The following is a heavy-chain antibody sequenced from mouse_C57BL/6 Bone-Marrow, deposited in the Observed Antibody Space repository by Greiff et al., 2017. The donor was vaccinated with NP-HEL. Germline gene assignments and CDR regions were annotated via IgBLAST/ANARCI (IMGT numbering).Heavy chain of an antibody. D-gene: IGHD2-4*01. CDR1: GFTFSSYT. V-gene: IGHV5-9*01. CDR3: ARRNYDYDEEAWFAY. Sequence: EVKVVESGGGLVKPGGSLKLSCAASGFTFSSYTMSWVRQTPEKRLEWVATISGGGGNTYYPDSVKGRFTISRDNAKNTLYLQMSSLRSEDTALYYCARRNYDYDEEAWFAYWGQGTLVTVSA. CDR2: ISGGGGNT. J-gene: IGHJ3*01.